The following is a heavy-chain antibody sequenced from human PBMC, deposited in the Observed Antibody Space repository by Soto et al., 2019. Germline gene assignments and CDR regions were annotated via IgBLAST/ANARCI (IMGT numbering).Heavy chain of an antibody. CDR2: ISSSSSYI. J-gene: IGHJ6*02. CDR3: ARDLVAVAGTTYYYGMDV. CDR1: GFTFSSYS. V-gene: IGHV3-21*01. Sequence: GGSLRLSCAASGFTFSSYSMNWVRQAPGKGLEWVSSISSSSSYIYYADSVKGRFTISRDNAKNSLYLQMNSLRAEDTAVYYCARDLVAVAGTTYYYGMDVWGQGTTVTVYS. D-gene: IGHD6-19*01.